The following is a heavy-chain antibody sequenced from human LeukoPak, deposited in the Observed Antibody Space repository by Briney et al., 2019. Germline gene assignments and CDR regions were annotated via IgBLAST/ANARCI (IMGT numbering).Heavy chain of an antibody. CDR1: GGSFSGYY. J-gene: IGHJ6*03. CDR3: ASSHQYYYYYYMDV. V-gene: IGHV4-34*01. Sequence: SEILSLTCAVYGGSFSGYYWSWIRQPPGKGLEWIGEINHSGSTNYNPSLKSRVTISVDTSKNQFSLKLSSVTAADTAVCYCASSHQYYYYYYMDVWGKGTTVTVSS. CDR2: INHSGST.